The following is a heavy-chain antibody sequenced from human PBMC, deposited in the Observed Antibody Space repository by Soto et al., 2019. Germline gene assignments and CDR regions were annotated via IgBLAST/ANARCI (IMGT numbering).Heavy chain of an antibody. V-gene: IGHV4-59*08. D-gene: IGHD3-10*01. J-gene: IGHJ3*02. CDR2: IYYSGST. Sequence: SETLSLTCTVSGGSISSYYWSWIRQPPGKGLEWIGYIYYSGSTNYNPSLKSRVTISVDTSKNQFSLKLSSVTAADTVVYYCARRYGGAFDIWGQGTMVTVSS. CDR1: GGSISSYY. CDR3: ARRYGGAFDI.